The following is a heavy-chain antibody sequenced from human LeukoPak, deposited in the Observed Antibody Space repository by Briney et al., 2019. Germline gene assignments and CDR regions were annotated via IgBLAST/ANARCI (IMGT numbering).Heavy chain of an antibody. CDR1: GFTLSSYW. CDR3: ARAGSRGSADY. D-gene: IGHD2-2*01. V-gene: IGHV3-7*01. CDR2: INENGGER. Sequence: GGSLRLSCAASGFTLSSYWMSWVRQAPGKGLEWLANINENGGERYYVESVKGRITISRDNAKKSLYLQMNSLRAEDTAVYYCARAGSRGSADYWGQGTLVTVSS. J-gene: IGHJ4*02.